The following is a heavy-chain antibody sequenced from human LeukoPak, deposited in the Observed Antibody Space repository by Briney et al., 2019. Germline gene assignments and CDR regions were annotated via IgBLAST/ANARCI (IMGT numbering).Heavy chain of an antibody. CDR1: GYPFSNYD. V-gene: IGHV1-8*01. CDR3: AREVQKVFAMDV. J-gene: IGHJ6*03. CDR2: INPHSGKT. D-gene: IGHD1-14*01. Sequence: SVKVSCKTSGYPFSNYDINWVRQATGQGLEWMGWINPHSGKTGYAQKFQGRVTMTTDTSASTAYMELSSLRSEDTAVYYCAREVQKVFAMDVWGKGTTVTVSS.